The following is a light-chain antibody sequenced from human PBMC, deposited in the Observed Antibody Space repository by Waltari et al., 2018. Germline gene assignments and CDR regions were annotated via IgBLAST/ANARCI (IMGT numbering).Light chain of an antibody. Sequence: QSVVTHEPSFSVSPGGTVTLTCGLSSGSVATNYYPSWYQQTPGQPPRTLIYNTNTRSSGVPDRFSGSILGTKAALTITGAQADDESDYYCVLYMGSGISVFGGGTKLTVL. V-gene: IGLV8-61*01. J-gene: IGLJ3*02. CDR2: NTN. CDR1: SGSVATNYY. CDR3: VLYMGSGISV.